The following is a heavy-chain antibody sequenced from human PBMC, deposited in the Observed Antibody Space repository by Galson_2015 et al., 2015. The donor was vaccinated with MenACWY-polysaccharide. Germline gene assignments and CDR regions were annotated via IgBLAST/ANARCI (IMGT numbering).Heavy chain of an antibody. CDR3: ARGRVGQIDRYYFDY. J-gene: IGHJ4*02. CDR2: MNSNSGNT. D-gene: IGHD3-22*01. CDR1: GYTFINND. V-gene: IGHV1-8*01. Sequence: SVKVSCKASGYTFINNDINWVRQATGQGLEWMGWMNSNSGNTGYAQKFQGRVTMTRDTSISTAYMELSGLRSDVTAVYYCARGRVGQIDRYYFDYWGQGTLVSVSS.